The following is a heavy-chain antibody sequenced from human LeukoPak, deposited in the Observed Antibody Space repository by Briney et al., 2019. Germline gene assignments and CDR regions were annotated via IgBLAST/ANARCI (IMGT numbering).Heavy chain of an antibody. Sequence: GESLKISCKGSEYSFTSYWIGWVRQMPGKGLEWMGIIYPGDSDTRYSPSFQGQVTISADKSISTAYLHWSSLKASDTAMYYCARPRYGDYVTYYFDYWGQGTLVTVSS. D-gene: IGHD4-17*01. J-gene: IGHJ4*02. CDR1: EYSFTSYW. CDR2: IYPGDSDT. CDR3: ARPRYGDYVTYYFDY. V-gene: IGHV5-51*01.